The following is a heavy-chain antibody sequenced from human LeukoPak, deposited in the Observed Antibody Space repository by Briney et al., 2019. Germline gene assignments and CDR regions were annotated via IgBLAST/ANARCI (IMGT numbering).Heavy chain of an antibody. D-gene: IGHD2-21*01. CDR2: IKHKAHSYTT. Sequence: TGGSLRLSCAASGFTFSSFAMSWVRQAPGKGLEWVGRIKHKAHSYTTEYAASVKGRFTISRDDSKSSLYLQMNSLKIEDTAVYYCAQFAKGGWGQGTLVTVSS. CDR3: AQFAKGG. CDR1: GFTFSSFA. J-gene: IGHJ4*02. V-gene: IGHV3-72*01.